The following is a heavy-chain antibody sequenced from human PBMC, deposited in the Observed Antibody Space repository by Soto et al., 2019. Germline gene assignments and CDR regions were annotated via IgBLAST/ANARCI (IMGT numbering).Heavy chain of an antibody. CDR2: ISWNSGSI. D-gene: IGHD6-19*01. J-gene: IGHJ4*02. V-gene: IGHV3-9*01. CDR1: GFTFDDYA. CDR3: AKDTEQWLESFDY. Sequence: EVQLVESGGGLVQPGRSLRLSCAASGFTFDDYAMHWVRQAPGKGLEWVSGISWNSGSIGYADSVKGRFTISRDNAKNSLYLQINSLRAEDTALYYCAKDTEQWLESFDYWGQGTLVTVSS.